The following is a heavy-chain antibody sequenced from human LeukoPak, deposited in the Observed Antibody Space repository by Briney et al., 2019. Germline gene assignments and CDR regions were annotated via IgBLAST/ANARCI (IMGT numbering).Heavy chain of an antibody. Sequence: SETLSLTCAVYGGSFSGYYWSWIRQPPGKGLEWIGEINHSGSTNYNPSLKSRVTISVDTSKNQFSLKLSSVTAADTAVYYCATPYGGNSGYFDYWGQGTLVTVSS. J-gene: IGHJ4*02. CDR1: GGSFSGYY. D-gene: IGHD4-23*01. CDR2: INHSGST. CDR3: ATPYGGNSGYFDY. V-gene: IGHV4-34*01.